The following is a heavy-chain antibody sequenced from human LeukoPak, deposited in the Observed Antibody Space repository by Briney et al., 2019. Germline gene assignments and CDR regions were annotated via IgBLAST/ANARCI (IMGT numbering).Heavy chain of an antibody. CDR2: INHSGST. Sequence: SETLSLTCAVYGGSFSGYYWSWIRQPPGKGLEWLGEINHSGSTNYNPSLKSRVTISVDTSKNLFSLKLSSVTAADTAVYYCARDEEVHYDSSGYSLGFDYWGQGTLVTASS. CDR1: GGSFSGYY. J-gene: IGHJ4*02. D-gene: IGHD3-22*01. CDR3: ARDEEVHYDSSGYSLGFDY. V-gene: IGHV4-34*01.